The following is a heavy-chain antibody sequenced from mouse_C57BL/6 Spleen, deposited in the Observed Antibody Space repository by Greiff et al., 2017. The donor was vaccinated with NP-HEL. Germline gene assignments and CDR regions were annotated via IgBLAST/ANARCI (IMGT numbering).Heavy chain of an antibody. CDR2: FHPCNDDT. D-gene: IGHD1-1*01. V-gene: IGHV1-47*01. J-gene: IGHJ1*03. CDR3: ARRHYYGSSYVHWYFDV. Sequence: VQLQQSGAELVKPGASVKMSCKASGYTFTTYPIEWMKQNHGKSLEWIGNFHPCNDDTKYNEKFKGKATLTVEKSSSTVYLELSRLTSDDSAVYYCARRHYYGSSYVHWYFDVWGTGTTVTVSS. CDR1: GYTFTTYP.